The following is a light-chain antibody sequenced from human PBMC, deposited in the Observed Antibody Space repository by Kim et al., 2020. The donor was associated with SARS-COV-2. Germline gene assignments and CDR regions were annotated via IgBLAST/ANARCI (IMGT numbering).Light chain of an antibody. Sequence: PGKPARISCGGNSIGSKSVHWYQQKSAQAPVLVMYYDSDRPSGIPERFSGSNSGNTATLTISRVEAGDEADYYCQVWDSSSDHRAVFGGGTQLTVL. V-gene: IGLV3-21*04. CDR2: YDS. CDR1: SIGSKS. CDR3: QVWDSSSDHRAV. J-gene: IGLJ2*01.